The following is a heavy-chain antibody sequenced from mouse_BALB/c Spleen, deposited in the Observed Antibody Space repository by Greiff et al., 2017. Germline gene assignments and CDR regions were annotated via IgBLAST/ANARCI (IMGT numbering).Heavy chain of an antibody. CDR3: ARAGHYAMDY. V-gene: IGHV1-87*01. J-gene: IGHJ4*01. CDR2: IYPGDGDT. D-gene: IGHD3-3*01. CDR1: GYTFTSYW. Sequence: QVQLQQSGAELARPGASVKLSCKASGYTFTSYWMQWVKQRPGQGLEWIGAIYPGDGDTRYTQKFKGKATLTADKSSSTAYMQLSSLASEDSAVYWCARAGHYAMDYWGEGTSVTVSS.